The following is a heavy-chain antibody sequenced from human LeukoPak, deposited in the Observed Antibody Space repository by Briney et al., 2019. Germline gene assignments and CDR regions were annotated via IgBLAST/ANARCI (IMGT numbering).Heavy chain of an antibody. CDR2: LSYDGGIK. Sequence: GRSLRLSCAASGFTFSSCAMHWVRQAPGKGLEWVAVLSYDGGIKYYADSVKGRFTFSRDNSKNTLSLQMNSLRAEDTALYYCARSRYCSGGTCYSNYYYYYMDVWGKGTSVTVSS. D-gene: IGHD2-15*01. V-gene: IGHV3-30*04. CDR1: GFTFSSCA. J-gene: IGHJ6*03. CDR3: ARSRYCSGGTCYSNYYYYYMDV.